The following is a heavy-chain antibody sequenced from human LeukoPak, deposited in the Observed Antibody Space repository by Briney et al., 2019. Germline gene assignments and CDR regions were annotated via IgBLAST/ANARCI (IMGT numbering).Heavy chain of an antibody. Sequence: GGYLRLSCAASGFIFSSYWMSWVRQAAGKGLEWVANIKQDGSEKHYVDSVKGRFTISRDNAKNSLYLQMNSLRAEDTAVYYCARDSGYDGLGVVWGQGTLVTVSS. V-gene: IGHV3-7*01. D-gene: IGHD5-12*01. CDR2: IKQDGSEK. J-gene: IGHJ4*02. CDR3: ARDSGYDGLGVV. CDR1: GFIFSSYW.